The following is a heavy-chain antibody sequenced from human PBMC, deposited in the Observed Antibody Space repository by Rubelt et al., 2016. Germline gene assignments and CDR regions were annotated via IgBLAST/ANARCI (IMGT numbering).Heavy chain of an antibody. CDR3: AKESASRYYYGSGSYSGFDP. J-gene: IGHJ5*02. CDR2: VSGGGTST. D-gene: IGHD3-10*01. Sequence: GQPGGSLRLSCAASGFTFSSYAMSWVRQAPGKGLEWVSTVSGGGTSTYYADSVRGRFTISRDNSKNTLYLQMNSLRAEDTAVYYCAKESASRYYYGSGSYSGFDPWGQGTLVTVSS. CDR1: GFTFSSYA. V-gene: IGHV3-23*01.